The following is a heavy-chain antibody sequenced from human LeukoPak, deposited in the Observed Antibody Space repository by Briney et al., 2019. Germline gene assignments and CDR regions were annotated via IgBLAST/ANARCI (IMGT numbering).Heavy chain of an antibody. CDR2: ISDSGGST. J-gene: IGHJ4*02. Sequence: GGSLRLPCAASGFTFSDSWMSWVRQAPGKGLEWVSTISDSGGSTHYADSVKGRFTISRDNSKNTLYLQMNSLRAEDTAVYYCAKTDCSSASCPTSYWGQGTLVTVSS. V-gene: IGHV3-23*01. CDR3: AKTDCSSASCPTSY. D-gene: IGHD2-2*01. CDR1: GFTFSDSW.